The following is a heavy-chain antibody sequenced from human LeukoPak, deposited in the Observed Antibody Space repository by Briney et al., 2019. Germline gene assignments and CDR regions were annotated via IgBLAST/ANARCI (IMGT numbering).Heavy chain of an antibody. CDR3: ARDLRRATVTIDNYYYYYGMDV. CDR2: IYYSGST. J-gene: IGHJ6*02. D-gene: IGHD4-17*01. V-gene: IGHV4-61*01. CDR1: GGSVSSGSDY. Sequence: PSETLSFTCTVSGGSVSSGSDYWSWIRQPPGKGLEWIGYIYYSGSTNYNPSLKSRVTISVDTSKNQFSLKLSSVTAADTAVYYCARDLRRATVTIDNYYYYYGMDVWGQGTTVTVSS.